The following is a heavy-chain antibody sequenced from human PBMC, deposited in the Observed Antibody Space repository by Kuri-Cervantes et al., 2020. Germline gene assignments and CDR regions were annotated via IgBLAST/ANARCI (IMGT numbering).Heavy chain of an antibody. D-gene: IGHD5-18*01. CDR1: GGSINSYY. V-gene: IGHV4-59*01. J-gene: IGHJ4*02. Sequence: SETLSLTCTVSGGSINSYYWTWIRQPPGKGLEWIGYIYHSGSTNYNPSLKSRLTISVDTSRNQFSLKLSSVTAADTAVYYCARDHWGPQYSYGIDSWGPGTLVTVSS. CDR3: ARDHWGPQYSYGIDS. CDR2: IYHSGST.